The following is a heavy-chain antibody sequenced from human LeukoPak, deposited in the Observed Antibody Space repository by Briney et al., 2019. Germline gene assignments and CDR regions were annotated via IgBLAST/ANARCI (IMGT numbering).Heavy chain of an antibody. Sequence: PGGSLRLSCAASGFTFSDYYMSWIRQAPGKGLEWVSSISSSSSYIYYADSVKGRCTTSRDNSKNTVYLQMNSLTGEDTAIYYCAREGGTIEIGEFDYWGQGTLVTVSS. CDR2: ISSSSSYI. J-gene: IGHJ4*02. D-gene: IGHD3-16*02. CDR3: AREGGTIEIGEFDY. CDR1: GFTFSDYY. V-gene: IGHV3-11*06.